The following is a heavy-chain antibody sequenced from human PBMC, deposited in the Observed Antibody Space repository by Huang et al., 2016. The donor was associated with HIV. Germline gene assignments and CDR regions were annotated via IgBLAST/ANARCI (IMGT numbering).Heavy chain of an antibody. CDR3: ARGIAAGDY. CDR2: INAGNGNT. J-gene: IGHJ4*02. Sequence: QVQLVQSGAEVKKPGASVKVSCKASGYIFSTYDTQWVRQAPGQRLEWMGRINAGNGNTKYAQRFQGRVTITRDTAANTAYVELSSLRSEDTGVYYCARGIAAGDYWGQGTLVTVSS. V-gene: IGHV1-3*01. CDR1: GYIFSTYD. D-gene: IGHD6-25*01.